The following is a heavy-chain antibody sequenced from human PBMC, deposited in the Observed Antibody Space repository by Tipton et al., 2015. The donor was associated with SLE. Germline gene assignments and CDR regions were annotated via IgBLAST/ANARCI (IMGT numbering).Heavy chain of an antibody. CDR3: ARSIVGATYAFDI. CDR1: GGSISSGGYY. D-gene: IGHD1-26*01. V-gene: IGHV4-31*03. Sequence: TLSLTCTVSGGSISSGGYYWSRIRQHPGKGLEWIGYIYYSGSTYYNPSLKSRVTISVDTSKNQFSLKLSSVTAADTAVYYCARSIVGATYAFDIWGQGTMVTVSS. CDR2: IYYSGST. J-gene: IGHJ3*02.